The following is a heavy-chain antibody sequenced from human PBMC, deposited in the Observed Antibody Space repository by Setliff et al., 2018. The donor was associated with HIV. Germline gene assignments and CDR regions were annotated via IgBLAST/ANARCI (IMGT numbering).Heavy chain of an antibody. Sequence: ASVKVSCKASGYTFTNYGISWVRQAPGQGLEWMGWISADNGNRKNAQKFQGRVTMTTDTSTSTAYMKLSSLRSDDTAVYYCAPLPGGGYSYEASSDYWGQGTLVTVSS. D-gene: IGHD3-22*01. J-gene: IGHJ4*02. CDR2: ISADNGNR. CDR1: GYTFTNYG. V-gene: IGHV1-18*01. CDR3: APLPGGGYSYEASSDY.